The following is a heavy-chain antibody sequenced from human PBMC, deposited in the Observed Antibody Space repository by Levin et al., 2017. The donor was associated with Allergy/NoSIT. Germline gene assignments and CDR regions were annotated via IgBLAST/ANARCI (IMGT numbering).Heavy chain of an antibody. V-gene: IGHV1-18*01. CDR1: GYTFTSYG. J-gene: IGHJ6*02. Sequence: GESLKISCKASGYTFTSYGISWVRQAPGQGLEWMGWISAYNGNTNYAQKLQGRVTMTTDTSTSTAYMELRSLRSDDTAVYYCARDRGPDYYYYGMDVWGQGTTVTVSS. CDR2: ISAYNGNT. D-gene: IGHD3-10*01. CDR3: ARDRGPDYYYYGMDV.